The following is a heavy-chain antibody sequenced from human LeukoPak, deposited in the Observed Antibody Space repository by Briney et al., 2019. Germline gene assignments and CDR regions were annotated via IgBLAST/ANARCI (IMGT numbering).Heavy chain of an antibody. J-gene: IGHJ4*02. CDR1: GFILSGYF. CDR2: IKHDGSEE. Sequence: PGGSLRLSCAASGFILSGYFMSWVRQAPGKGLEWVASIKHDGSEEYYVDSVRGRFTISGDNTKSSLYLQMSSLRAEDTAVYYCATDRGWRTSGYYLYYFESWGQGTLVTVSS. V-gene: IGHV3-7*01. CDR3: ATDRGWRTSGYYLYYFES. D-gene: IGHD3-3*01.